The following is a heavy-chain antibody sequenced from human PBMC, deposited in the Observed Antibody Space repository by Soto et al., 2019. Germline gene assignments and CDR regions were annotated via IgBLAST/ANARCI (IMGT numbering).Heavy chain of an antibody. CDR1: GYTVPSYG. D-gene: IGHD1-7*01. V-gene: IGHV1-18*01. CDR3: ARDQIRQAYQSRNSDY. Sequence: QVQLVQSGAEVKKPGASVKVSCKASGYTVPSYGIIWVRQAPGQELEWMGWISAYNGNTNYAQKLQGRVTMTTDTSTSTAYMELRSLRSDDTAVYYCARDQIRQAYQSRNSDYWGQGTLVTVSS. J-gene: IGHJ4*02. CDR2: ISAYNGNT.